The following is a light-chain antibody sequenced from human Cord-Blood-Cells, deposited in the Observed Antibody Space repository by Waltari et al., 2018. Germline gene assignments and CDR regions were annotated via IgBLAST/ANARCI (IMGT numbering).Light chain of an antibody. CDR2: WAS. V-gene: IGKV4-1*01. Sequence: DIVMTQSPDSLAVSLRERATINSKSSQSALYSSNNKNYLAWYQQKPGQPPKLLIYWASTRESGVPDRFSGSGSGTDFTLTISSLQAEDVAVYYCQQYYSTPYTFGQGTKLEIK. CDR3: QQYYSTPYT. J-gene: IGKJ2*01. CDR1: QSALYSSNNKNY.